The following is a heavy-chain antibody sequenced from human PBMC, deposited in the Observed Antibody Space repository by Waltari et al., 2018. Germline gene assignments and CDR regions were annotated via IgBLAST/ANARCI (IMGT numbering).Heavy chain of an antibody. Sequence: EGQVVESGGDLVKPGGSVRLSCGASGFPFSGYWMRWVRQAPGKGLEWVANIKQDGSEKNYADFAKGRFTISRDNAKNSLSLQMNSLRGEDTAVYYCARGRGWVDYWGQGTLVTVSS. J-gene: IGHJ4*02. V-gene: IGHV3-7*01. CDR1: GFPFSGYW. CDR3: ARGRGWVDY. D-gene: IGHD3-10*01. CDR2: IKQDGSEK.